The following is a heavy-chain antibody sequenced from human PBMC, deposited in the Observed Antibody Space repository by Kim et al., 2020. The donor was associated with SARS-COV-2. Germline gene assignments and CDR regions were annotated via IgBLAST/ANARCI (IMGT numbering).Heavy chain of an antibody. J-gene: IGHJ6*02. CDR1: GGSISSGGYY. V-gene: IGHV4-31*03. D-gene: IGHD4-17*01. Sequence: SETLSLTCTVSGGSISSGGYYWSWIRQHPGKGLEWIGYIYYSGSTYYNPSLKSRVTISVDTSKNQFSLKLSSVTAADTAVYYCARAPSAHYGDYIYYYGMDVWGQGTTVTVSS. CDR2: IYYSGST. CDR3: ARAPSAHYGDYIYYYGMDV.